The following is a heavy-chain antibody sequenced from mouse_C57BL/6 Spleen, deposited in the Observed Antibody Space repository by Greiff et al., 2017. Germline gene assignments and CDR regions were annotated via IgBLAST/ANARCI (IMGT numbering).Heavy chain of an antibody. CDR2: IYPSDSET. CDR1: GYTFTSYW. Sequence: QVQLQQPGAELVRPGSSVKLSCKASGYTFTSYWMDWVKQRPGQGLEWIGNIYPSDSETHYNQKFKDKATLTVDKSSSTAYMQLSSLTSEVSAVYYCARSGDSSGYSFAYWGQGTLVTVSA. D-gene: IGHD3-2*02. J-gene: IGHJ3*01. CDR3: ARSGDSSGYSFAY. V-gene: IGHV1-61*01.